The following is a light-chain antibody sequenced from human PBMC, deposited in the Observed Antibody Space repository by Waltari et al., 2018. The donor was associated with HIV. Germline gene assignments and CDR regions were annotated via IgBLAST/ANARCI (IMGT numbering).Light chain of an antibody. CDR2: DVR. J-gene: IGLJ2*01. V-gene: IGLV2-14*01. CDR1: SSDVGGYNY. CDR3: SSYTSSSTLVV. Sequence: QSALTQPASVSGSPGQSITISCTGTSSDVGGYNYVSWYQQHPGKAPKLMIYDVRKRPSGVSNRCSGSKSGNTASLTISGLQAEDEADYYCSSYTSSSTLVVFGGGTKLTVL.